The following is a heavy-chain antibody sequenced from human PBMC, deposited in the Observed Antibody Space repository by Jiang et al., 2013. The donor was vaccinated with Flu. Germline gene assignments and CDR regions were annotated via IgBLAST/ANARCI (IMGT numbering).Heavy chain of an antibody. V-gene: IGHV4-4*02. J-gene: IGHJ4*02. CDR2: IHHSGIT. D-gene: IGHD4-17*01. CDR3: ARNGDPYYFDY. CDR1: GGSISSSDW. Sequence: GSGLVKPSGTLSLTCAVSGGSISSSDWWSWVRQPPGKGLEWIGEIHHSGITNYNPSLMSRVTLSEDKSKNQFSLNLSSVTAADTAVYYCARNGDPYYFDYWGQGTRVTVSS.